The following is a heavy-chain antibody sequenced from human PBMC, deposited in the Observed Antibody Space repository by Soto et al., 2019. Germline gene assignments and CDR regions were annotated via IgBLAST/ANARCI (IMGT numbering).Heavy chain of an antibody. V-gene: IGHV1-69*01. J-gene: IGHJ6*02. Sequence: QVQLVQSGAEVKKPGSSVKVSCKASGGTFSSYAISWVRQAPGQGLEWMGGLIPIFGTANYAQKFQGRVTITADESTSTAYMKLSSRRSEDTAVYYCARGSKGCLTNPNYYYYYGMDVWGQGTTVTVSS. CDR3: ARGSKGCLTNPNYYYYYGMDV. CDR1: GGTFSSYA. D-gene: IGHD1-1*01. CDR2: LIPIFGTA.